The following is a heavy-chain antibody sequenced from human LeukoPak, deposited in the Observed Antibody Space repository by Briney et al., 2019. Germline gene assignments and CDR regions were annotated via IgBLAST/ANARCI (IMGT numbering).Heavy chain of an antibody. CDR3: ARVKRDSSGYYYPDY. D-gene: IGHD3-22*01. CDR2: IIPIFGAA. V-gene: IGHV1-69*05. J-gene: IGHJ4*02. Sequence: SVKVSCKASGGTFSSYAISWVRQAPGQGLEWMGRIIPIFGAANYAQKFQGRVTITTDESTSTAYMELSSLRSEDTAVYYCARVKRDSSGYYYPDYWGQGTLVTVSS. CDR1: GGTFSSYA.